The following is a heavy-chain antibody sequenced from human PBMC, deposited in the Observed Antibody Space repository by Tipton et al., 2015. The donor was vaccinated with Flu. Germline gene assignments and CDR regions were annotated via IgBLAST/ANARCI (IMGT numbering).Heavy chain of an antibody. CDR2: ISGSGGEK. Sequence: SLRLSCAASGFTFSNSAMTWVRQAPGKGLEWASTISGSGGEKKYADSVKGRFTISRDNSKNALYLQMSSLRVDDTAVYYCAKVTGTSAYANWFDPWGPGTLVTVSS. CDR1: GFTFSNSA. D-gene: IGHD1-14*01. J-gene: IGHJ5*02. CDR3: AKVTGTSAYANWFDP. V-gene: IGHV3-23*01.